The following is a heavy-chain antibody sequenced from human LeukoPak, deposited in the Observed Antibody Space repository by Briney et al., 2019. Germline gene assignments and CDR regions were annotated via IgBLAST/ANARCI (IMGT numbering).Heavy chain of an antibody. CDR2: IYHRGTT. CDR3: ARIAMFYYESSGYYSDY. D-gene: IGHD3-22*01. V-gene: IGHV4-38-2*01. CDR1: GYSISSGYY. Sequence: SETLSLTCAVSGYSISSGYYWGWIRQPPGKGLEWIGSIYHRGTTYYNPPLKRRVTISVDTSKNQFSLKLSSVTAADTAVYYCARIAMFYYESSGYYSDYWGQGTLVTVSS. J-gene: IGHJ4*02.